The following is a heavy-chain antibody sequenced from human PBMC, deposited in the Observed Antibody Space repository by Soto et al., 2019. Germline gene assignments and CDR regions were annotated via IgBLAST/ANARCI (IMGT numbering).Heavy chain of an antibody. CDR2: IYHSGST. V-gene: IGHV4-4*02. CDR3: ARDHQLVDTAMVRPNYYYYYGMDV. Sequence: SETLSLTCAVSGGSISSSNWWSWVRQPPGKGLEWIGEIYHSGSTNYNPSLKSRVTISVDKSKNQFSLKLSSVTAADTAVYYCARDHQLVDTAMVRPNYYYYYGMDVWGQGTTVTVSS. J-gene: IGHJ6*02. CDR1: GGSISSSNW. D-gene: IGHD5-18*01.